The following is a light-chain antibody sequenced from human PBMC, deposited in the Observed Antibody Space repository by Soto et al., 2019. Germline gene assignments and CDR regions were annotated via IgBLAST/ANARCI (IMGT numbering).Light chain of an antibody. J-gene: IGKJ1*01. Sequence: DIQITQSPSTLSASVGDRVSITYRASQSISSWLAWYQQKPGKAPKLLIYDASSLESGVPSRFSGSGSGTEFSLTISSLQPDDSATYYCQQYNSYPTFGQGTKVEIK. V-gene: IGKV1-5*01. CDR2: DAS. CDR1: QSISSW. CDR3: QQYNSYPT.